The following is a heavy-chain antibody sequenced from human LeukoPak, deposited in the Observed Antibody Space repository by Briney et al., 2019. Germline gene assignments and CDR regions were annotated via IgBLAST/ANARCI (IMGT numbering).Heavy chain of an antibody. CDR2: MNPNSGNT. Sequence: ASVKVSCKASGYTFTGYYMHWVRQAPGQGLEWMGWMNPNSGNTGYAQKFQGRVTITRNTSISTAYMELSSLRSEDTAVYYCARGGYSYGYYYYYMDVWGKGTTVTVSS. CDR1: GYTFTGYY. V-gene: IGHV1-8*03. CDR3: ARGGYSYGYYYYYMDV. D-gene: IGHD5-18*01. J-gene: IGHJ6*03.